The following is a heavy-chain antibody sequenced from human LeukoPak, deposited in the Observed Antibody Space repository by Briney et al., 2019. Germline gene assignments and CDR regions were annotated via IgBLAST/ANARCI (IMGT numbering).Heavy chain of an antibody. Sequence: GGSLRLSCAASEFIVSINYMTWVRQAPGKGMEWVSSISSSSSYIYYADSVKGRFTISRDNAKNSLYLQMNSLRAEDTAVYYCARSEMGYYNYYMDVWGKGTTVTISS. CDR2: ISSSSSYI. D-gene: IGHD5-24*01. V-gene: IGHV3-21*01. J-gene: IGHJ6*03. CDR3: ARSEMGYYNYYMDV. CDR1: EFIVSINY.